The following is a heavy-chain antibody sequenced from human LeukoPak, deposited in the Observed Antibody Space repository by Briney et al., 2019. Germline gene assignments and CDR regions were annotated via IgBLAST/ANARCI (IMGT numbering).Heavy chain of an antibody. J-gene: IGHJ4*02. CDR3: ARVSDISVAAYFDY. V-gene: IGHV3-11*01. CDR2: ISSSGTTI. Sequence: GGSLRLSCAASGFTFSDFYMSWFRQAPGKGLEWVSHISSSGTTIHYADSVKGRFTFSRDNAKNSLYLQMNSLRAEDTALYYCARVSDISVAAYFDYWGQGTLVTVSS. CDR1: GFTFSDFY. D-gene: IGHD6-19*01.